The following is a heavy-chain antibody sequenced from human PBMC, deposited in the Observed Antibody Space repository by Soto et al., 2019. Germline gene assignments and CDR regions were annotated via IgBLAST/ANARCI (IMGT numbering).Heavy chain of an antibody. CDR3: AKSRFLEWLLFDY. Sequence: GGSLRLSCAASGFTFSSYAMSWVRQAPGKGLEWVSAISGSGGSTYYADSVKGRFTISRDNSKNKLYLQMNSLRAEDTAVYYCAKSRFLEWLLFDYWGQGTLVTVSS. CDR2: ISGSGGST. J-gene: IGHJ4*02. D-gene: IGHD3-3*01. V-gene: IGHV3-23*01. CDR1: GFTFSSYA.